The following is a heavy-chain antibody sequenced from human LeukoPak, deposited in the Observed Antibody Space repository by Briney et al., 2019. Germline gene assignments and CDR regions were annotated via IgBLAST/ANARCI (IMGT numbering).Heavy chain of an antibody. J-gene: IGHJ4*02. CDR2: IYSGGST. D-gene: IGHD3-10*01. V-gene: IGHV3-66*01. CDR3: ASGERDYYGSGSSYCFDY. CDR1: GFTVSSNY. Sequence: GGSLRLSCAASGFTVSSNYMSWVRQAPGKGLEWVSVIYSGGSTYYADSVKGRFTISRDNSKNTLYLQMNSLRAEDTAVYYCASGERDYYGSGSSYCFDYWGQGTLVTVSS.